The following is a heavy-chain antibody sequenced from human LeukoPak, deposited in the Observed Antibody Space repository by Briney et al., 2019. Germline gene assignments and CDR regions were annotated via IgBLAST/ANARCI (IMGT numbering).Heavy chain of an antibody. Sequence: GGSLRLSCAASGFTVSSNYMSWVRQAPGKGLEWVSVIYSGGSTYYADSVKGRFTISRDNSKNTLYLQMNSLRAEDTAVYYCATETYTLAAAGLDYWGRGTLVTVSS. CDR3: ATETYTLAAAGLDY. D-gene: IGHD6-13*01. CDR2: IYSGGST. J-gene: IGHJ4*02. V-gene: IGHV3-66*02. CDR1: GFTVSSNY.